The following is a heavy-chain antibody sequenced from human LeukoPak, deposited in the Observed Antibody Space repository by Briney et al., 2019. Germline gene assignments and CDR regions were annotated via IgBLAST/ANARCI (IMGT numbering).Heavy chain of an antibody. CDR3: ARSRIAAAGGAFDI. D-gene: IGHD6-13*01. J-gene: IGHJ3*02. V-gene: IGHV3-13*01. CDR2: IGTAGDT. Sequence: PGGSLPLSCLACGFTHSSYDMHWVRPATAKGLEWISAIGTAGDTYYPGSVKGRFTNSRENAKSSLYLQMNSLRAGDTAVYYSARSRIAAAGGAFDIWGQGTMVTVSS. CDR1: GFTHSSYD.